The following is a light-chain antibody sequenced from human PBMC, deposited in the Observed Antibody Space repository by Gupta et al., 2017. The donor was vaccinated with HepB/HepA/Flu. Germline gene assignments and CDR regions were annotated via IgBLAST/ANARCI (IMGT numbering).Light chain of an antibody. V-gene: IGKV1-5*03. CDR1: QSISSW. CDR2: KAS. J-gene: IGKJ2*04. Sequence: DIQMTQSPSTLSASVGDRVTITCRASQSISSWLAWYQQKPGKAPKLLIYKASRVESGVPSRFSGSGSGTEFTLTISSLQPDDFATYYCQQYNSYSRSFGQGTKLEIK. CDR3: QQYNSYSRS.